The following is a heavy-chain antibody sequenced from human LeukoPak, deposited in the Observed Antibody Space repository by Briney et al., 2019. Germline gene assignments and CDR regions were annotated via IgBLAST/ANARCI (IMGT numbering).Heavy chain of an antibody. D-gene: IGHD3-22*01. CDR2: IKPNSGGT. CDR3: ARVSVYYYDSSGYYSNFDY. J-gene: IGHJ4*02. CDR1: GYTFNGYY. Sequence: ASVKVSCKASGYTFNGYYMHWVRQAPGQGLEWMGWIKPNSGGTNYAQKFQGRVTMTRDTSISTAYMELTRLRSDDTAVYYCARVSVYYYDSSGYYSNFDYWGQGTLVTVSS. V-gene: IGHV1-2*02.